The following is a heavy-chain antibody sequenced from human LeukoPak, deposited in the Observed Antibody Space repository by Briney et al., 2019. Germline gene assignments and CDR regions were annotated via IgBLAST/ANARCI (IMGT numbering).Heavy chain of an antibody. D-gene: IGHD3-10*01. Sequence: GGSLRLSCAASGFTFRSYSMNWVRQAPGKGLGWVSSINSDSNYIYYAVSVQGRFTISGDNANNSLYLQMNSLRAEDTAVYYCAVAYYYGSGDAFDIWGQGTKVTVSS. CDR3: AVAYYYGSGDAFDI. J-gene: IGHJ3*02. CDR2: INSDSNYI. V-gene: IGHV3-21*01. CDR1: GFTFRSYS.